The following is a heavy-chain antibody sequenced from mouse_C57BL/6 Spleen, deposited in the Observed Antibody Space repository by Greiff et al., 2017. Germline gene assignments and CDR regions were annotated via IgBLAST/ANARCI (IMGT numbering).Heavy chain of an antibody. Sequence: VQGVESDAELVKPGASVKISCKVSGYTFTDHTIHWMKQRPEQGLEWIGYLYPRDGSTKYNEKFKGKATLTADKSSSTAYMQHNSLTSEYSAVYCCARWVLRFYFDYWGQGTTLTVSS. D-gene: IGHD1-1*01. CDR3: ARWVLRFYFDY. J-gene: IGHJ2*01. V-gene: IGHV1-78*01. CDR2: LYPRDGST. CDR1: GYTFTDHT.